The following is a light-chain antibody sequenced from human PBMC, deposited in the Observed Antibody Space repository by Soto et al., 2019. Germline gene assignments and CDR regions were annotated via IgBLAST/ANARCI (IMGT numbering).Light chain of an antibody. CDR3: QQYNNWPLT. V-gene: IGKV3-15*01. Sequence: EIVMTQSPATLSVSPGERVTLSCRASQNVSSNLAWYQQKPGQAPRVLIYGISTRATGIPARFSGSGSETEFTLTISRLQSEDFAVYYCQQYNNWPLTFGGGTKVEIK. J-gene: IGKJ4*01. CDR1: QNVSSN. CDR2: GIS.